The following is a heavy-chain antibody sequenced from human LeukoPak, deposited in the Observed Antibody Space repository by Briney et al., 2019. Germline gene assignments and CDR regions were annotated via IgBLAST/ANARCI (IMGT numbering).Heavy chain of an antibody. V-gene: IGHV3-21*01. CDR1: VFTFSSYS. D-gene: IGHD3-10*01. Sequence: PGGSLRLSCAASVFTFSSYSMNWVRQAPGKGLEWVSSISSSSSYIYYADSVKGRFTISRDNAKNSLYLQMNSLRAEDTAVYYCARGPGESPSLFDYWSQGTLVTVSS. J-gene: IGHJ4*02. CDR2: ISSSSSYI. CDR3: ARGPGESPSLFDY.